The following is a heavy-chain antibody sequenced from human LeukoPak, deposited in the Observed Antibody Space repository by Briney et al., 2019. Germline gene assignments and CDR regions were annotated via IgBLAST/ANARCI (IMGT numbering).Heavy chain of an antibody. V-gene: IGHV4-59*01. CDR2: IYNSGNT. Sequence: SGTLSLTCTVSGGSTNNYYWTWIRQPPGKGLEWIGNIYNSGNTNYNPSLKSRVTVSIDTSKNQFSLKVISVTAADTAIYYCARESGSYLWRSWLNPWGQGTLVTVSS. J-gene: IGHJ5*02. D-gene: IGHD3-16*01. CDR1: GGSTNNYY. CDR3: ARESGSYLWRSWLNP.